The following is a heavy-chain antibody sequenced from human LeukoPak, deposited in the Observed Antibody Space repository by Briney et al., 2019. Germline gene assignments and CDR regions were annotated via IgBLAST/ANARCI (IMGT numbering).Heavy chain of an antibody. Sequence: ASVKVSCKASGYTFTSYDINWARQATGQGLEWMGWMNPNSGNTGYAQKFQGRVTMTRDTSTSTVYMELSSLRSEDTAVYYCARETSLYSGSTNGGYYGMDVWGQGTTVTVSS. D-gene: IGHD1-26*01. CDR3: ARETSLYSGSTNGGYYGMDV. V-gene: IGHV1-8*01. J-gene: IGHJ6*02. CDR2: MNPNSGNT. CDR1: GYTFTSYD.